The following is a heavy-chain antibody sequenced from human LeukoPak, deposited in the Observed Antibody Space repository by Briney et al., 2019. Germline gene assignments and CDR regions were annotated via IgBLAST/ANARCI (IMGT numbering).Heavy chain of an antibody. Sequence: ASVKVSCKASGGTFSSYAISWVRQAPGQGLEWMGWISAYNGNTSYAQKLQGRVTMTTDTSTSTAYMELRSLRSDDTAVYYCARSPWEKYSSGWYRSRYFDYWGQGTLVTVSS. CDR3: ARSPWEKYSSGWYRSRYFDY. V-gene: IGHV1-18*01. D-gene: IGHD6-19*01. J-gene: IGHJ4*02. CDR2: ISAYNGNT. CDR1: GGTFSSYA.